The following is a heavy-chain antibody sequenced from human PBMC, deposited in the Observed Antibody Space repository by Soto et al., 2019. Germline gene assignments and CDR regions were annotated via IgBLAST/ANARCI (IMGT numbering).Heavy chain of an antibody. D-gene: IGHD5-18*01. CDR1: GFTFSTYG. Sequence: PGGSLRLSCAAPGFTFSTYGMYWVRQAPGKGLEWVAAISYDGSNKYHADSVKGRFTISRDNSKNTLYLQMNSLRVEDTAVYYCAKDIVRYTYGACDYWGQGALVTVSS. J-gene: IGHJ4*02. CDR2: ISYDGSNK. V-gene: IGHV3-30*18. CDR3: AKDIVRYTYGACDY.